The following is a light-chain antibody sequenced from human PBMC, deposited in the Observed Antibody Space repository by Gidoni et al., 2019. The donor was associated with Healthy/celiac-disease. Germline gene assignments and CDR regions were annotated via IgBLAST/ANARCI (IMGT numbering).Light chain of an antibody. CDR3: QQYDNLFX. V-gene: IGKV1-33*01. CDR2: DAS. Sequence: DIQMTQSPSSLSASVGDRVTITCQASQDISNYLNWYQQKPGKAPKLLIYDASNLETGVPSRFSGSGPGTDFTFTISSLQPEDIATYYCQQYDNLFXFXQGTRLEIK. CDR1: QDISNY. J-gene: IGKJ5*01.